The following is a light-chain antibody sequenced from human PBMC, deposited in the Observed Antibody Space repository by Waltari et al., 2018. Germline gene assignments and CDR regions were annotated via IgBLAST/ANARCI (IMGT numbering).Light chain of an antibody. J-gene: IGLJ2*01. CDR1: TLGSQY. CDR3: QTWDTNTYVL. V-gene: IGLV3-1*01. CDR2: QDS. Sequence: SSELIQPPSESVSPGQTARITCSGDTLGSQYVAWYQHKPGQSPVVVIYQDSKRPSGIPDRFSGSNSGDAATLTISGAQAMDEADYYCQTWDTNTYVLFGGGTKLTVL.